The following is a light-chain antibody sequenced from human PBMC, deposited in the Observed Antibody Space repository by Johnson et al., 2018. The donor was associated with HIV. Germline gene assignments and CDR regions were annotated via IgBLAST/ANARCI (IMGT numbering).Light chain of an antibody. Sequence: QSVLTQPPSVSAAPGQKVTIPCSGSSSNIGNISVCWYQQLPGTAPKLLIYENYKRPTGISDRFSPSNSGTSATLGITGPQPGDEADYYCGTWDSSLSAGVFGTGTKVTVL. CDR1: SSNIGNIS. CDR3: GTWDSSLSAGV. V-gene: IGLV1-51*02. CDR2: ENY. J-gene: IGLJ1*01.